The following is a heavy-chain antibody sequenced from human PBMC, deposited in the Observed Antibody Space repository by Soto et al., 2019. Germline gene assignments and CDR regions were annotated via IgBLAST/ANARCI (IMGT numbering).Heavy chain of an antibody. CDR2: IIPIVGIA. J-gene: IGHJ1*01. D-gene: IGHD2-15*01. Sequence: SVRRAWKSGSGGLRSQSISWVRQAPGQGLEWMGRIIPIVGIANYAQKFQGRVTITADKSTSTAYMELSSLRSEDTAVSSCASTHSAVADPPNSEHWG. CDR1: SGGLRSQS. CDR3: ASTHSAVADPPNSEH. V-gene: IGHV1-69*02.